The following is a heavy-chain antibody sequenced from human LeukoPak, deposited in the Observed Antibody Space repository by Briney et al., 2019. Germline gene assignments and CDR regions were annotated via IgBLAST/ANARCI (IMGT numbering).Heavy chain of an antibody. Sequence: ASVKASCKASGYTFTSYDINWVRQATGQGLEWMGWMNPNSGNTGYAQKFQGRVTMTRNTSISTAYMELSSLRSEDTAVYYCARVFGVMPYFDYWGQGTLVTVSS. CDR2: MNPNSGNT. V-gene: IGHV1-8*01. D-gene: IGHD3-16*01. CDR3: ARVFGVMPYFDY. J-gene: IGHJ4*02. CDR1: GYTFTSYD.